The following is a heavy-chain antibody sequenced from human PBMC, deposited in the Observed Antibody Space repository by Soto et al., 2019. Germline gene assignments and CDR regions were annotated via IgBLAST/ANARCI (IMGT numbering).Heavy chain of an antibody. CDR3: GAGQYFSDY. CDR2: MGGSGRST. D-gene: IGHD6-13*01. J-gene: IGHJ4*02. Sequence: GGSLRLSCAASGFTFSSYAMTWVRQAPGKGLEWVSSMGGSGRSTYYTDSVKGRFTISRDNSKNTLYLQMNSLRVEDTAVYYCGAGQYFSDYWGQGTLVTVSS. V-gene: IGHV3-23*01. CDR1: GFTFSSYA.